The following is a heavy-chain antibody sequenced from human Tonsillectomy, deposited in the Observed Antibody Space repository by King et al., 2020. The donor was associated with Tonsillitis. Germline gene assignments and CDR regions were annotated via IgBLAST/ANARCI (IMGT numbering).Heavy chain of an antibody. CDR1: GYTFTDYY. Sequence: QLVQSGAEVKKPGASVKVSCKASGYTFTDYYMHWVRQAPGQGLEWMGWINPETGATNYAQKFHGRVTLTRDTSFTTAYMELSSLRSDDTAVYYCARDLLEAVVVYLCASWGQGTLVTVSS. CDR2: INPETGAT. CDR3: ARDLLEAVVVYLCAS. J-gene: IGHJ5*02. D-gene: IGHD3-22*01. V-gene: IGHV1-2*02.